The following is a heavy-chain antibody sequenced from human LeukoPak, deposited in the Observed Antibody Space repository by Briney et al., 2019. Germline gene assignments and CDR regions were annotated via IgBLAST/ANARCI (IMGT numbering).Heavy chain of an antibody. V-gene: IGHV4-30-4*01. CDR1: GGSISSGDYC. CDR3: ARENIQLWSNFDY. J-gene: IGHJ4*02. CDR2: IYYSGST. D-gene: IGHD5-18*01. Sequence: SQTLSLTCTVSGGSISSGDYCWSWIRQPPGKGLEWIGYIYYSGSTYYNPSLKSRVTISVDTSKNQFSLKLSSVTAADTAVYYCARENIQLWSNFDYWGQGTLVTVSS.